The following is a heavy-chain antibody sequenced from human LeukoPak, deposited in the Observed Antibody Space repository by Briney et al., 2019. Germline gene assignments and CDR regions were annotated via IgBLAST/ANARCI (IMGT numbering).Heavy chain of an antibody. CDR2: IYYSRST. CDR1: GGSISSGNYY. Sequence: SQTLSLTCTVSGGSISSGNYYWSWIRQPPGKGLEWIGYIYYSRSTYYNPSLKSRVTISVDTSKTQFSLKLTSVTATDTAVYYCAGVRGDYRVGYYYYYHMDVWGRGTTVTVSS. CDR3: AGVRGDYRVGYYYYYHMDV. J-gene: IGHJ6*03. V-gene: IGHV4-30-4*08. D-gene: IGHD4-11*01.